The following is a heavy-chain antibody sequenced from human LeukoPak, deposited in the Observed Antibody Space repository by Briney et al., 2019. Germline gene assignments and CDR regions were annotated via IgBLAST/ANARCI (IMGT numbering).Heavy chain of an antibody. D-gene: IGHD5-18*01. CDR1: GFTFSNYD. Sequence: GRSLRLSCAASGFTFSNYDMHWVRQAPGKGLEWVTFILYDGSNEYYADSVKGRFTISRDNSKNTLYLQMNSLRAEDTAVHYSAKLPHSRFAPRGQGTLVTVSS. CDR3: AKLPHSRFAP. V-gene: IGHV3-30*19. J-gene: IGHJ5*02. CDR2: ILYDGSNE.